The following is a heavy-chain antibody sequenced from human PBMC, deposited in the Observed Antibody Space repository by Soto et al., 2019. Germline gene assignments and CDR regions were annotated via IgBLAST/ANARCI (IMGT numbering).Heavy chain of an antibody. J-gene: IGHJ5*02. V-gene: IGHV1-18*01. CDR2: ISAYNGNT. Sequence: QVQLVQSGAEVKKPGASVKVSCKASGYTFTSYGISWVRQAPGQGLEWMGGISAYNGNTNYAQKLQGRVTMTTDTSTSTAYMELRSLRSDDTAVYYCARGRHYYDSSGFRGGNWFDPWGQGTLVTVSS. CDR3: ARGRHYYDSSGFRGGNWFDP. D-gene: IGHD3-22*01. CDR1: GYTFTSYG.